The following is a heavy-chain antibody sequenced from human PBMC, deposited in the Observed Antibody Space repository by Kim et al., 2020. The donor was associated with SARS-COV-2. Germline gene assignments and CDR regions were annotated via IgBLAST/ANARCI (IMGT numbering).Heavy chain of an antibody. Sequence: GGSLRLSCAASGFTFSSYAMHWVRQAPGKGLEWVAVISYDGSNKYYADSVKGRFTISRDNSKNTLYLQMNSLRAEDTAVYYCAREYSSSWYYFDYWGQGTLVTVSS. CDR1: GFTFSSYA. D-gene: IGHD6-13*01. J-gene: IGHJ4*02. CDR2: ISYDGSNK. V-gene: IGHV3-30*04. CDR3: AREYSSSWYYFDY.